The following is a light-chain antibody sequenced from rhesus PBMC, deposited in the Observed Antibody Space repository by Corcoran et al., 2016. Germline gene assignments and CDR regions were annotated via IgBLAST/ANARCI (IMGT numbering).Light chain of an antibody. CDR1: SSDIGDYNR. V-gene: IGLV2-13*02. CDR3: SSYASSGTLL. CDR2: EVT. Sequence: QAALTQSPSVSGSPGQSVTISCTGTSSDIGDYNRVSWYQQHPGKAPKLMIYEVTKRPSGVSDRFSGSKSGNTASLTFSGLQAEDEADYYCSSYASSGTLLFGGGTRLTVL. J-gene: IGLJ3*01.